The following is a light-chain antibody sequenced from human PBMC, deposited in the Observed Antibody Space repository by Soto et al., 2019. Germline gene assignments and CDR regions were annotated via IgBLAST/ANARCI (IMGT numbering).Light chain of an antibody. J-gene: IGLJ3*02. CDR3: SSYTSSITWV. V-gene: IGLV2-14*01. CDR1: SSDVGGYNY. CDR2: EVS. Sequence: QSVLTQPASVSGSPGQSITISCTGTSSDVGGYNYVSWYQQHPDKAPKLMIYEVSNRPSGVSNRFSCSKSGNTASLTISGLQAEDEADYYCSSYTSSITWVFGGGTKVTVL.